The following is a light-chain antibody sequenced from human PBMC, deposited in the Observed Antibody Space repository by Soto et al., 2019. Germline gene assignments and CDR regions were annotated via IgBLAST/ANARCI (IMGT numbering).Light chain of an antibody. CDR1: QSISRTF. J-gene: IGKJ1*01. CDR3: QQYDSSWT. V-gene: IGKV3-20*01. CDR2: GTS. Sequence: EIVLTQSPGTLSLSPGERATLSCRASQSISRTFLAWYQHKPGQAPRVLIYGTSRRASGIPDRFSGGGSGTEFTLTISRLEPEDFAVYYCQQYDSSWTFGQGTKVEVK.